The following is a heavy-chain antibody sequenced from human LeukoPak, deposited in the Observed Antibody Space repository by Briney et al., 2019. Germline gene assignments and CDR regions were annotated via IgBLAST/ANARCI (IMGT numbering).Heavy chain of an antibody. CDR1: EYTFTSYD. Sequence: ASVKVSCKASEYTFTSYDINWVRQATGQGLEWMGWMNPNSGNTGYAQKFQGRVTMTRNTSISIAYMELSSLRSEDTAVYYCARSYGGTYYYYMDVWGKGTTVTVSS. V-gene: IGHV1-8*01. CDR3: ARSYGGTYYYYMDV. CDR2: MNPNSGNT. J-gene: IGHJ6*03. D-gene: IGHD4-23*01.